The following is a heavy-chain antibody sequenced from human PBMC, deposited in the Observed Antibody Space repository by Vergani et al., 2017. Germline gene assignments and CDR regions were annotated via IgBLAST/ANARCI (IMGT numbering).Heavy chain of an antibody. D-gene: IGHD3-22*01. V-gene: IGHV7-4-1*02. CDR1: GGTFSSYA. Sequence: QVQLVQSGAEVKKPGSSVKVSCKASGGTFSSYAMNWVRQAPGQGLEWMGWINTNTGNPTYAQGFTGRFVFSLDTSVSTAYLQISSLKAEDTAVYYCASEGADSRGNYYYYCMDVWGQGTTVTVSS. CDR3: ASEGADSRGNYYYYCMDV. CDR2: INTNTGNP. J-gene: IGHJ6*02.